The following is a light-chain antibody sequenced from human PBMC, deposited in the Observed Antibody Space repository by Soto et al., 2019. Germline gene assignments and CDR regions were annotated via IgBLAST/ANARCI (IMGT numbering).Light chain of an antibody. CDR1: QSVSSSY. Sequence: GLTQSPGTLSLSPGERATLSCRASQSVSSSYLAWYQQKPGQAPRLLIYGASSRATGIPDRFSGSGSGTDFTLTISRLEPEDFAVYYCQQYGSSPLTFGQGTKVAI. CDR3: QQYGSSPLT. CDR2: GAS. V-gene: IGKV3-20*01. J-gene: IGKJ1*01.